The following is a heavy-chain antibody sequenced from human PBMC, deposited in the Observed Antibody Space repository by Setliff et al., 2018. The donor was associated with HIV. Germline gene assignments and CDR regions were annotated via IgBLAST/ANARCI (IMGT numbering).Heavy chain of an antibody. CDR1: GGPISSYY. CDR3: ARPRSGTYRGHYYYYMDV. D-gene: IGHD3-10*01. V-gene: IGHV4-59*01. J-gene: IGHJ6*03. CDR2: IYYSGST. Sequence: SETLSLTCTVSGGPISSYYWSWIRQPPGRGLEWIGYIYYSGSTNYNPSLKSRVTISVDTSKNQFSLKLSSVTAADTAVYYCARPRSGTYRGHYYYYMDVWGKGTTVTV.